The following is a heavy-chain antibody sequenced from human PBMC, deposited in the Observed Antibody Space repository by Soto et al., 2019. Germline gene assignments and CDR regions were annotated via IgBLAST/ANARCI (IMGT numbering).Heavy chain of an antibody. CDR3: ASDRIAALHHAAFDI. Sequence: QVQLVQSGAEVKKPGSSVKVSCKASGGTFSSYAISWVRQAPGQGLEWMGGIIPIFGTANYAQKFQGRVTSNAAESASTADTELSRLRSEDTAVYYYASDRIAALHHAAFDIWGQGTIVTVSS. V-gene: IGHV1-69*01. J-gene: IGHJ3*02. CDR2: IIPIFGTA. CDR1: GGTFSSYA. D-gene: IGHD6-13*01.